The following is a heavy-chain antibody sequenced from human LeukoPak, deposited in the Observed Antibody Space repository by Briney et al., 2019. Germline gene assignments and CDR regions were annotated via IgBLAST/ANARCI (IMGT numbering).Heavy chain of an antibody. CDR2: INHSGST. V-gene: IGHV4-34*01. CDR1: GGSFSGYY. D-gene: IGHD5-18*01. Sequence: NTSETLSLTCAVYGGSFSGYYWSWIRQPPGKGLEWIGEINHSGSTNYNPSLKSRVTISVDTSKNQFSLKLSSVTAADTAVYYCARGYSGYSYEFRGSWFDPWGQGTLVTVSS. CDR3: ARGYSGYSYEFRGSWFDP. J-gene: IGHJ5*02.